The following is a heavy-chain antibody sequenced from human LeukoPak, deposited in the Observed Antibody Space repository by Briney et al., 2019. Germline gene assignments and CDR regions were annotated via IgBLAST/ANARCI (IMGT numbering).Heavy chain of an antibody. CDR1: GGSFSSCY. CDR3: ATGDGYNSFDY. V-gene: IGHV4-4*07. J-gene: IGHJ4*02. D-gene: IGHD5-24*01. CDR2: IYTSGST. Sequence: PSETLSLTCTVSGGSFSSCYWSWIRQPAGKGLEWIGRIYTSGSTNYNSSLKSRVTMSVDTSKNQVSLKLSSVTAADTAVYYCATGDGYNSFDYWGQGTLVTVSS.